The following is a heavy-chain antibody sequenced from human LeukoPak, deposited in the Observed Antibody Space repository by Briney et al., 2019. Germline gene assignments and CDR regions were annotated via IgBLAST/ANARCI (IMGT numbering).Heavy chain of an antibody. CDR1: GGTFSSYT. D-gene: IGHD5/OR15-5a*01. J-gene: IGHJ6*03. Sequence: ASVKVSCKASGGTFSSYTISWVRQAPGQGLEWVGRIIPILGIANYAQKFQGRVTITADKSTSTAYMELSSLRSEDTAVYYCAREVYPRGPMDVWGKGTTVTVSS. V-gene: IGHV1-69*04. CDR2: IIPILGIA. CDR3: AREVYPRGPMDV.